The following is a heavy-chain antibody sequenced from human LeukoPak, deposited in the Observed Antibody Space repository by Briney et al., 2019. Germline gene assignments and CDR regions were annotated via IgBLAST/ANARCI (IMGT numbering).Heavy chain of an antibody. V-gene: IGHV4-30-2*01. CDR3: ARQHYDFWSGYYGDY. CDR1: GGSISSGGYY. J-gene: IGHJ4*02. D-gene: IGHD3-3*01. CDR2: IYHSGST. Sequence: SETLSLTCTVSGGSISSGGYYWSWVRQPPGRGREWIGYIYHSGSTYYNPSLKSRVTISVDRSKHQFSLKLSSVTAADTAVYYCARQHYDFWSGYYGDYWGQGTLVTVSS.